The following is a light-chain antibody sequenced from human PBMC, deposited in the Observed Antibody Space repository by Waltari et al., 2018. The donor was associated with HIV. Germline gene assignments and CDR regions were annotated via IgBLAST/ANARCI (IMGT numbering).Light chain of an antibody. J-gene: IGLJ2*01. CDR2: EVS. Sequence: QSALTQPASVSGSPGQSITISCTGTSSDVGGYNLVSWYQQHHGKAPKLMIYEVSKRPSGVSNRFSGSKSGNTASLTISGLQAEDEADYYCCAYAGSTTYVIFGGGTKLTVL. CDR1: SSDVGGYNL. V-gene: IGLV2-23*02. CDR3: CAYAGSTTYVI.